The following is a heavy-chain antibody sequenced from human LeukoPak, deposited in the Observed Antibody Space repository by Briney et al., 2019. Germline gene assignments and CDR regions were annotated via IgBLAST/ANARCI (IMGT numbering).Heavy chain of an antibody. CDR3: ARQYYYNRAIYSKLDY. D-gene: IGHD3-22*01. Sequence: PSETLSLTCTVSGGSISSSYYWGWIRQPPGKGLEWIGSMYYSGSTYYNPSLKSRVTISVDTSKNQFSLELSSVTAADTAVYYCARQYYYNRAIYSKLDYWGQGTLVTVSS. J-gene: IGHJ4*02. V-gene: IGHV4-39*01. CDR1: GGSISSSYY. CDR2: MYYSGST.